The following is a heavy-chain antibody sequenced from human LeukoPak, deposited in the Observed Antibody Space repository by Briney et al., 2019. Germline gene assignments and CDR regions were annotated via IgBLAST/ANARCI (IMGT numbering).Heavy chain of an antibody. Sequence: PSETLSLTCTVSGYSISSGYYWGWIRQPPGKGLEWIGYIYYSGSTNYNPSLKSRVTISVDTSKNQFSLKLSSVTAADTAVYYCARAKGYYDSRYNWFDPWGQGTLVTVSS. D-gene: IGHD3-22*01. CDR2: IYYSGST. CDR1: GYSISSGYY. J-gene: IGHJ5*02. V-gene: IGHV4-61*01. CDR3: ARAKGYYDSRYNWFDP.